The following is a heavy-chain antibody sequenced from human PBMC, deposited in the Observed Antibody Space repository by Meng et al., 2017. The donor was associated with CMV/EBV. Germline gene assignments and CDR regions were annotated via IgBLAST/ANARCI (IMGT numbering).Heavy chain of an antibody. CDR2: VYPGDSDT. D-gene: IGHD3-10*01. CDR1: GYSPTNYW. CDR3: ARRLTYGSGSFYAPYFDY. Sequence: KVSCKGSGYSPTNYWIAWVRQMPGKGLEWMGIVYPGDSDTRYSPSFQGQVTISADKSISTAYLQWRSLKASDSAMYYCARRLTYGSGSFYAPYFDYWGQGTLVTVSS. V-gene: IGHV5-51*01. J-gene: IGHJ4*02.